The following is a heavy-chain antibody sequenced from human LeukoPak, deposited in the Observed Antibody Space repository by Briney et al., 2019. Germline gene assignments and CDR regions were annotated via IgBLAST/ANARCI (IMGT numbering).Heavy chain of an antibody. Sequence: GGSLRLSCAASGFSFSSYAMSWVRQAPGKGLEWVSSISGNGDSTYYADSVKGRFTISRDNAKNSLYLQMNSLRAVDTAVYYCAKGGGGLFDYWGQGTLVTVSS. CDR3: AKGGGGLFDY. D-gene: IGHD3-16*01. J-gene: IGHJ4*02. V-gene: IGHV3-23*01. CDR2: ISGNGDST. CDR1: GFSFSSYA.